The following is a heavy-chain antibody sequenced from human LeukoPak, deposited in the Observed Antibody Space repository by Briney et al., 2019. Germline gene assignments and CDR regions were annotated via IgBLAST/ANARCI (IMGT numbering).Heavy chain of an antibody. CDR2: IERDGRST. D-gene: IGHD1-26*01. CDR3: AREHRHEGATVDS. V-gene: IGHV3-74*01. CDR1: GFTFSSYW. J-gene: IGHJ4*02. Sequence: GGSLRLSCAASGFTFSSYWMHWVRQAPGKGLVWVSRIERDGRSTGYADSVRGRFTISRDNAENTLYLQMNSLRAEDTAVYYCAREHRHEGATVDSWGQGTLVTVSS.